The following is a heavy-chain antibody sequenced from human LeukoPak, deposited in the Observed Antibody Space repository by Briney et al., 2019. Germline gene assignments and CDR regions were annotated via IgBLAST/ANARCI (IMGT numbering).Heavy chain of an antibody. CDR3: AGGLWFGEFYYYYYMDV. D-gene: IGHD3-10*01. Sequence: SVKVSFKASGGTFSSYAISWVRQAPGQGLEWMGGIIPIFGTANYAQKFQGRVMITADESTSTAYMELSSLRSEDTAVYYCAGGLWFGEFYYYYYMDVWGKGTTVTVSS. CDR1: GGTFSSYA. CDR2: IIPIFGTA. J-gene: IGHJ6*03. V-gene: IGHV1-69*13.